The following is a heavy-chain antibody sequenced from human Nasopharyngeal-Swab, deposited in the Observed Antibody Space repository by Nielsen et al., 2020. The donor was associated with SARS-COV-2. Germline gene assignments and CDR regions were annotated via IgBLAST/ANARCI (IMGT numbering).Heavy chain of an antibody. CDR3: ARAGITMVRAFDY. D-gene: IGHD3-10*01. J-gene: IGHJ4*02. Sequence: VCQAPGKGLEWVSSISSSSSYIYYADSVKGRFTISRDNAKNSLYLQMNSLRAEDTAVYYCARAGITMVRAFDYWGQGTLVTVSS. V-gene: IGHV3-21*01. CDR2: ISSSSSYI.